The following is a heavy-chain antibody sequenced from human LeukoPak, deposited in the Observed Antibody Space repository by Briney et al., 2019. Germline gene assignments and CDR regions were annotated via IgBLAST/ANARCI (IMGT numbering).Heavy chain of an antibody. Sequence: SETLSLTCAVYGGSLNGYYWSWIRQPPGKGLEWIGEISHSGTTYYNPTLKSRVTVSVDTTKNQFSLKLSSVTAVDTAVYYCARSSGYGSTFFDYWGQGTLVTVSS. J-gene: IGHJ4*02. CDR2: ISHSGTT. CDR3: ARSSGYGSTFFDY. D-gene: IGHD5-12*01. CDR1: GGSLNGYY. V-gene: IGHV4-34*01.